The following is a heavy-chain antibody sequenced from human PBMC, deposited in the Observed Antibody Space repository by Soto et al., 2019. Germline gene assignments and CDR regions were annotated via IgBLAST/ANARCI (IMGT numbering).Heavy chain of an antibody. CDR2: INGYTGNT. Sequence: QVQLVQSGAEVKKPGASVKVSCKASGYTFTSYGLSWVRQAPGQRLEWMGWINGYTGNTNYAQKFQGRVTMTTDTSTNTAYLDLWTLIPDDTAVYYGARFWVTGKGGRDCGGQGTTVTVSS. D-gene: IGHD2-21*02. CDR3: ARFWVTGKGGRDC. CDR1: GYTFTSYG. J-gene: IGHJ6*02. V-gene: IGHV1-18*01.